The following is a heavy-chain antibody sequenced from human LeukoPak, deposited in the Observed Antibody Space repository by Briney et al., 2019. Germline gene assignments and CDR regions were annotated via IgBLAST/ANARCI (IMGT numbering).Heavy chain of an antibody. Sequence: GGSLRLSCTASGFTFTSYAMTWVRQAPGKGLEWVSVMTGSGGSTHYADSVKGRFTISRDNSKNTLYLQMNSLRVEDTAVYYCVKEGLGDSYFDYWGQGTLVTVSS. CDR1: GFTFTSYA. CDR2: MTGSGGST. D-gene: IGHD7-27*01. CDR3: VKEGLGDSYFDY. J-gene: IGHJ4*02. V-gene: IGHV3-23*01.